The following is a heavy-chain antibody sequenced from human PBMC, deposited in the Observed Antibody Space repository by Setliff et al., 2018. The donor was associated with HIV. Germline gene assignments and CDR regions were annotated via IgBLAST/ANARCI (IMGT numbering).Heavy chain of an antibody. CDR3: ARAPNFYFDPSGYFLPTDFDY. CDR1: GFAFSSYA. V-gene: IGHV3-21*01. J-gene: IGHJ4*02. CDR2: ITYSGSHK. Sequence: GGSLRLSCAASGFAFSSYAMNWVRQAPGKGLEWVSSITYSGSHKFYADSLKGRFTISRDNAEKSLYLQMNSLRAEDTAVYYCARAPNFYFDPSGYFLPTDFDYWGQGTLVTVSS. D-gene: IGHD3-22*01.